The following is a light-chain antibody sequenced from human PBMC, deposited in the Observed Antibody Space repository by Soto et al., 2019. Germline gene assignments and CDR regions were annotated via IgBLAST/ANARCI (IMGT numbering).Light chain of an antibody. J-gene: IGLJ1*01. V-gene: IGLV2-8*01. CDR2: EVF. Sequence: TQPRSACGSRGQPVTISCTGTSNDIGAYNYVSWYQHHPGKVPKLLIYEVFRRPSGVPDRFSASKSGNTASLTVSGLQPEDEADYYCLSYVGRETGVFGSGTKVTVL. CDR3: LSYVGRETGV. CDR1: SNDIGAYNY.